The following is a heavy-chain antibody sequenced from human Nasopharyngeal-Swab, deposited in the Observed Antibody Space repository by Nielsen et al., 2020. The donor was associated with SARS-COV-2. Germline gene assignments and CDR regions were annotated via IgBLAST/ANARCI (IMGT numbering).Heavy chain of an antibody. Sequence: GESLQISCAASGFTFSSYAMSWVRQAPGKGLEWVSAISGSGGSTYYADSVKGRFTISRDNSKNTLYLQMNSLRAEDTAVYYCAKDYYDSSGYHPDAFDIWGQGTVVTVSS. CDR1: GFTFSSYA. D-gene: IGHD3-22*01. CDR3: AKDYYDSSGYHPDAFDI. V-gene: IGHV3-23*01. J-gene: IGHJ3*02. CDR2: ISGSGGST.